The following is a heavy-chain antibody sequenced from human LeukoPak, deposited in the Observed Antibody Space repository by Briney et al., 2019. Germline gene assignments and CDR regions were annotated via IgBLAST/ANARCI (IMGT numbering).Heavy chain of an antibody. J-gene: IGHJ4*02. CDR3: ASDCCSTSCYGSDY. Sequence: SETLSLTCTVAGGSISSSSYYWGWIRQPPGKGLEWIGSIYDSGDTYYNPSLKSRVTISVDTPKNQFSLKLSSVTAADTAVYYCASDCCSTSCYGSDYWGQGTLVTVSS. CDR1: GGSISSSSYY. CDR2: IYDSGDT. D-gene: IGHD2-2*01. V-gene: IGHV4-39*01.